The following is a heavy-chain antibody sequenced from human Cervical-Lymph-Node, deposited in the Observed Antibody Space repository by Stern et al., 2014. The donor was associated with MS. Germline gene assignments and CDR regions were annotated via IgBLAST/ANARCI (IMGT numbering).Heavy chain of an antibody. Sequence: QVQLVESGGGVVQPSRSLRLSCAASGFTFSSYGMHWVRQAPGKGLEWEAVISYDGSNKYYADSVQDRLTITRNNSKNTLYLQMNSLRAEDTAVYYCAKVGSIAVAGTGFDYWGQGTLVTVSS. CDR3: AKVGSIAVAGTGFDY. J-gene: IGHJ4*02. CDR2: ISYDGSNK. D-gene: IGHD6-19*01. CDR1: GFTFSSYG. V-gene: IGHV3-30*18.